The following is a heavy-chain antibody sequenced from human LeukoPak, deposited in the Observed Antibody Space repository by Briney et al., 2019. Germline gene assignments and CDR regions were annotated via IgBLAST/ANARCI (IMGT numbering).Heavy chain of an antibody. CDR3: ARGLGYSSSWRLDP. Sequence: ASVKVSCKASGYTFTGYYIHWVRQAPGQGLEWMGWIDPNSGGTNYAQKFQGRVTMTRDTSISTAYMELDRLRSDDTAMYYCARGLGYSSSWRLDPWGQGTLVTVSS. CDR1: GYTFTGYY. J-gene: IGHJ5*02. D-gene: IGHD6-13*01. CDR2: IDPNSGGT. V-gene: IGHV1-2*02.